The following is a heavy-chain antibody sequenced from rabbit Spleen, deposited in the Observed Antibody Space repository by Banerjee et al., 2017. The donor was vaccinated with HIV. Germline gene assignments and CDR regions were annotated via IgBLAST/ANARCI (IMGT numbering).Heavy chain of an antibody. V-gene: IGHV1S40*01. D-gene: IGHD1-1*01. J-gene: IGHJ4*01. CDR2: INIVTGKS. CDR1: GFSFSSRYY. Sequence: QSLEESGGDLVKPGASLTLTCTASGFSFSSRYYMCWVRQAPGKGLEWIACINIVTGKSVYASWAKGRFTMSRTSSTTVTLQMTSLTAADTATYFCARDIGHTDYIDPFIFWGQGTLVTVS. CDR3: ARDIGHTDYIDPFIF.